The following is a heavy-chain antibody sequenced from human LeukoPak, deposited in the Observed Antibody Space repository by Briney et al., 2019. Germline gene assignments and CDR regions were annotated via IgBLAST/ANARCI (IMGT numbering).Heavy chain of an antibody. CDR3: ARDLRGSIVRYFDY. Sequence: GGSLRLSCAASGFTLKYYAMTWVRQAPGKGLEWVAAIDGSGDDTYYAESVKGRFTISRDNSQNTLFLQVNSLRAEDTAVYYCARDLRGSIVRYFDYWGQGTLVTVSS. D-gene: IGHD3-9*01. J-gene: IGHJ4*02. CDR1: GFTLKYYA. CDR2: IDGSGDDT. V-gene: IGHV3-23*01.